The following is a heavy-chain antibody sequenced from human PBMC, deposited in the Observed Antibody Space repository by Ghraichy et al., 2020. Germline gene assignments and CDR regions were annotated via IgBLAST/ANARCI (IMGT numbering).Heavy chain of an antibody. CDR2: IYTSGST. J-gene: IGHJ4*02. Sequence: SETLSLTCTVSGGSISSYYWSWIRQPAGKGLEWIGRIYTSGSTNYNPSLKGRVTMSVDTSKNQFSLKLSSVTAADTAVYYCARDVGYSYGPQKRAYYFDYWGQGTLVTVSS. V-gene: IGHV4-4*07. D-gene: IGHD5-18*01. CDR1: GGSISSYY. CDR3: ARDVGYSYGPQKRAYYFDY.